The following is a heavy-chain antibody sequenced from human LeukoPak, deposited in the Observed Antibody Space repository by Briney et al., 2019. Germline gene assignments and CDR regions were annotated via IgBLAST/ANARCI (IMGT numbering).Heavy chain of an antibody. V-gene: IGHV1-18*01. Sequence: ASVKVSCKASGYTFTNYGISWVPQAPGQGLEWMGWISAYNGNTNYARKVQGRITMTTDTSTSTAYMELRRLISDDSAVYYCARDQRPVTRYSSSWFVYWGQGTLVTVSS. J-gene: IGHJ5*01. CDR3: ARDQRPVTRYSSSWFVY. CDR2: ISAYNGNT. D-gene: IGHD6-13*01. CDR1: GYTFTNYG.